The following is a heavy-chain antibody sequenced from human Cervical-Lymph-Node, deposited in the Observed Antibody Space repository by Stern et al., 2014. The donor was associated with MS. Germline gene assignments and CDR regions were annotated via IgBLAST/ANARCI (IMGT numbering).Heavy chain of an antibody. CDR3: ARNPRGTGWFDP. J-gene: IGHJ5*02. D-gene: IGHD1-1*01. CDR1: GYTFSNYA. Sequence: QVQLVQSGAEVKKPGASVKVSCKASGYTFSNYAMQWVRQAPGQRLEWMGWINAGNGDTKYSQKFQGRASITRDTSASTAYMELSSLRSEDTAVYYCARNPRGTGWFDPWGQGTLVTVSS. V-gene: IGHV1-3*01. CDR2: INAGNGDT.